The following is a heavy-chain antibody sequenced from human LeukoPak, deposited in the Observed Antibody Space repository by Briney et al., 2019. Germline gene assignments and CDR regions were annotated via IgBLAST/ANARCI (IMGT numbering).Heavy chain of an antibody. CDR1: GGSFSGCY. CDR3: ARGKKLLWFGELLAHRYNWFDP. V-gene: IGHV4-34*01. Sequence: PSETLSLTCAVYGGSFSGCYWSWIRQPPGKGLEWIGEINHSGSTNYNPSLKSRVTISVDTSKNQFSLKLSSVTAADTAVYYCARGKKLLWFGELLAHRYNWFDPWGQGTLVTVSS. J-gene: IGHJ5*02. D-gene: IGHD3-10*01. CDR2: INHSGST.